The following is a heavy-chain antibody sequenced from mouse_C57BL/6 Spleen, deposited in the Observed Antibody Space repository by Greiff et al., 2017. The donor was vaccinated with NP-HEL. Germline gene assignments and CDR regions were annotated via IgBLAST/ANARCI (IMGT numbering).Heavy chain of an antibody. J-gene: IGHJ3*01. CDR2: IDPSDSET. Sequence: VQLQQSGAELARPGASVKLSCKASGYTFTSYWMHWVKQRPIQGLEWIGNIDPSDSETHYNQKFKDKATLTVDKSSSTAYMQLSSLTSEDSAVYYCARGGPAGFAYWGQGTLVTVSA. CDR3: ARGGPAGFAY. V-gene: IGHV1-52*01. CDR1: GYTFTSYW.